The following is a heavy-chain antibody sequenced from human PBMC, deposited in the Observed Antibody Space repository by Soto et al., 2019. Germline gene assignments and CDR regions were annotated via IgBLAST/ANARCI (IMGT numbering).Heavy chain of an antibody. D-gene: IGHD3-10*01. V-gene: IGHV2-70*01. CDR1: GFSLSTSGMC. J-gene: IGHJ6*02. Sequence: GSGPTLVNPTQTLTLTCTFSGFSLSTSGMCVSWIRQPPGKALEWLALIDWDDDKYYSTSLKTRLTISKDTSKNQVVLTMTNMDPVDTATYYCARIRDEGYGSGSYYHYYYYGMDVWGQGTTVTVSS. CDR3: ARIRDEGYGSGSYYHYYYYGMDV. CDR2: IDWDDDK.